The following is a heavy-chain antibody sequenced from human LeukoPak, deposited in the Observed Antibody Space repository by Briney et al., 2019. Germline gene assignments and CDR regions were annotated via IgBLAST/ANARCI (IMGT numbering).Heavy chain of an antibody. CDR2: INPNSGGT. CDR1: GYTFTGYY. D-gene: IGHD3-22*01. J-gene: IGHJ4*02. V-gene: IGHV1-2*06. Sequence: ASVKVSCKASGYTFTGYYMHWVRQAPGQGLEWMGRINPNSGGTNYAQKFQGRVTMTRDTSISTAYMELSRLRSDDTAVYYCARDYYDSSGYYPLFDYWAREPWSPSPQ. CDR3: ARDYYDSSGYYPLFDY.